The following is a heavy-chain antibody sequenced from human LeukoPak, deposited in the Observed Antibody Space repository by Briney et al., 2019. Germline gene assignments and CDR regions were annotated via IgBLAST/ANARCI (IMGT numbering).Heavy chain of an antibody. CDR2: INHSGST. CDR1: GGSFSHYY. J-gene: IGHJ4*02. V-gene: IGHV4-34*01. D-gene: IGHD6-19*01. CDR3: ARGLAVAGYYFDY. Sequence: SETLSLTCAVYGGSFSHYYWSWIRQPPGKGLEWIGEINHSGSTNYDPSLKSRVTISVDTSKNQFSLKLSSVTAADTAVYYCARGLAVAGYYFDYWGQGTLVTVSS.